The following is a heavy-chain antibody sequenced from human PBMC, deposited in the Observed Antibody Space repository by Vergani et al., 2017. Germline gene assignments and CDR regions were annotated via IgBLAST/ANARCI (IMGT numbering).Heavy chain of an antibody. CDR1: GFTFSSYG. Sequence: QVQLVESGGGVVQPGRSLRLSCAASGFTFSSYGMHWVRQAPGKGLEWVAVISYDGSNKYYADSVKGRFTISRDNSKNTLYLQMNSLKAEDTAVYYCAKSLDGVSWFDPWGQGTLVTVSS. D-gene: IGHD2-8*01. V-gene: IGHV3-30*18. CDR3: AKSLDGVSWFDP. CDR2: ISYDGSNK. J-gene: IGHJ5*02.